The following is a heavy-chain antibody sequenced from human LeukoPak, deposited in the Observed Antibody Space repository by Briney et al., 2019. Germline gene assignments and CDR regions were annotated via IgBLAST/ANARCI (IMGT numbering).Heavy chain of an antibody. CDR3: ARGSYGPSMRYYYYYMDV. CDR1: GYTFTGYC. J-gene: IGHJ6*03. Sequence: ASVKVSCKASGYTFTGYCMHWVRQAPGQGLEWMGWINPNSGGTNYAQKFQGRVTMTRDTSISTAYMELSRLGSDDTAVYYCARGSYGPSMRYYYYYMDVWGKGTTVTVSS. D-gene: IGHD5-18*01. V-gene: IGHV1-2*02. CDR2: INPNSGGT.